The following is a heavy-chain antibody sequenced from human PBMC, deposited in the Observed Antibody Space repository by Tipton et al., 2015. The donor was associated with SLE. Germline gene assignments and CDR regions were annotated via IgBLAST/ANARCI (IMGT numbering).Heavy chain of an antibody. V-gene: IGHV4-61*02. CDR3: SSLLCGGWPFDH. D-gene: IGHD2-21*01. J-gene: IGHJ4*02. CDR1: GVSISSASYY. Sequence: TLSLTCTVSGVSISSASYYWNWIRQPAGKGLEWIGRAYTTGSPYYNPSLESRVAISMDTSKNQFSLKLTAVTAADTAVYYCSSLLCGGWPFDHWGQGTLVSVFS. CDR2: AYTTGSP.